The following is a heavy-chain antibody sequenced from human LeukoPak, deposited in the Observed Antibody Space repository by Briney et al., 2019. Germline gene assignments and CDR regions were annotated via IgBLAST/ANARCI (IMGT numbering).Heavy chain of an antibody. D-gene: IGHD1-26*01. CDR3: ARYIVSYPHDAFDI. CDR1: GGSISNYY. CDR2: IYYSGNT. V-gene: IGHV4-59*01. Sequence: SETLSLTCTVSGGSISNYYWSWIRQPPGKGLEWVGYIYYSGNTNYNPSLKSRVTISVDTSKNQFSLKLSSVTAADTAVYYCARYIVSYPHDAFDIWGQGTMVTVSS. J-gene: IGHJ3*02.